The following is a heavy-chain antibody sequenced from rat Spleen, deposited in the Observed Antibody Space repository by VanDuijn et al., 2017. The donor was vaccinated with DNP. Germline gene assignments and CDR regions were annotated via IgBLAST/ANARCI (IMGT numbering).Heavy chain of an antibody. CDR3: ARHYYDGSYYFDY. Sequence: EVHLVESGGGLVQPGRSLKLSCAASGITFSNYDMAWVRQAPTKGLEWVASISPSGGSTYYRDSVKGRFTISRDNAKSTLYLQMDSLRSEETATYYCARHYYDGSYYFDYWGQGVMVTVSS. J-gene: IGHJ2*01. V-gene: IGHV5S11*01. D-gene: IGHD1-12*02. CDR2: ISPSGGST. CDR1: GITFSNYD.